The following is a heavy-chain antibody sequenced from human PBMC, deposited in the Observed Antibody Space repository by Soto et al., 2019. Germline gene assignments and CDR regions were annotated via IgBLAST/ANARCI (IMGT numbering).Heavy chain of an antibody. Sequence: SETLSLTCTVSGGSVSSISYSWGWIRQSPGKGLEWIGTIYSSENTYYNPSLLSRVAISVDTSKNEFSLRLSSVTAADTAVYYCASLNGYCVSTNCHGYYGMDVWGQGTTVTVSS. CDR2: IYSSENT. D-gene: IGHD2-2*03. V-gene: IGHV4-39*01. J-gene: IGHJ6*02. CDR3: ASLNGYCVSTNCHGYYGMDV. CDR1: GGSVSSISYS.